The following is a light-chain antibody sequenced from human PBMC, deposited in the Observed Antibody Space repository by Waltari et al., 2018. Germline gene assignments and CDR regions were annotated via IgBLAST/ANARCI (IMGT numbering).Light chain of an antibody. V-gene: IGKV3-11*01. CDR2: DAS. Sequence: SPGERATLSCRASQSVSSYLAWYQQKPGQAPRLLIYDASNRATGIPARFSGSGSGTDFTLTISSLEPEDFAVYYCQQRSNWAFGGGTKVEIK. J-gene: IGKJ4*01. CDR1: QSVSSY. CDR3: QQRSNWA.